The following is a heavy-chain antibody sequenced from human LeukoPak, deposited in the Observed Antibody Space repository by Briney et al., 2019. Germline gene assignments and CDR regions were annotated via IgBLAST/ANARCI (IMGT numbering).Heavy chain of an antibody. Sequence: GGSLRLSCAASGFTVSSNYMSWVRQAPGKGLEWVSTFYSGGSTYYADSVKGRFTISRDNSKNTLYLQMNTLRAEDTAVYYCASPGTTGTTTAFDIWGQPTMVTVSS. V-gene: IGHV3-53*01. CDR2: FYSGGST. D-gene: IGHD1-1*01. CDR3: ASPGTTGTTTAFDI. J-gene: IGHJ3*02. CDR1: GFTVSSNY.